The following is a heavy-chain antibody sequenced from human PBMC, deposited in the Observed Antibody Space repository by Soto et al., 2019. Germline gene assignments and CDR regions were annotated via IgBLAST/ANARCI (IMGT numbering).Heavy chain of an antibody. CDR2: FESGGSI. Sequence: GGSLRLSCAASGVSVRANYMSWVRQSPGKGLEWVSVFESGGSIYYADSVKGRFIISRDYAKNTVYLQMNSLRAEDTAVYYCARAGVTPDFFDYWGQGTLVTVS. CDR3: ARAGVTPDFFDY. V-gene: IGHV3-53*01. CDR1: GVSVRANY. J-gene: IGHJ4*02. D-gene: IGHD2-21*02.